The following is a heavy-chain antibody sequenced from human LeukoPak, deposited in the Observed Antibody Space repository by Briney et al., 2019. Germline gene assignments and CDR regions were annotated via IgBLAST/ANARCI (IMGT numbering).Heavy chain of an antibody. D-gene: IGHD3-3*01. Sequence: PSENLSLTCTVSGGSISSSSYYWGWIRQPPGKGLEWIGSIYYSGSTYYNPSLKSRVTISVDTSKNQFSLKLSSVTAADTAVYYCARHRFAYYDFWSGYYPKNGAFDIWGQGTMVTVSS. CDR1: GGSISSSSYY. CDR2: IYYSGST. CDR3: ARHRFAYYDFWSGYYPKNGAFDI. V-gene: IGHV4-39*01. J-gene: IGHJ3*02.